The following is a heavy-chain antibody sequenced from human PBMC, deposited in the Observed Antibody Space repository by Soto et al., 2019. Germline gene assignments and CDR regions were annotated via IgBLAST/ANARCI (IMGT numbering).Heavy chain of an antibody. CDR1: GFNFSFYA. V-gene: IGHV3-30-3*01. D-gene: IGHD2-2*01. Sequence: PGGSLRLSCTSSGFNFSFYAMHWVRQTPGKGLEWVAVISFYGNNIYYADPVRGRFTISRDSSRSMLYLQMNNLKPEDSAIYYCARVVCSSIWCVSQFDNWGQGTVVTVYS. J-gene: IGHJ4*02. CDR2: ISFYGNNI. CDR3: ARVVCSSIWCVSQFDN.